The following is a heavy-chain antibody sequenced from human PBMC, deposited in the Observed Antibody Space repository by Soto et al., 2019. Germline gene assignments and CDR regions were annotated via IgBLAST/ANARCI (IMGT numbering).Heavy chain of an antibody. Sequence: AETLSLSCVVSSGSISTYYWTWVRQPPGKGLEWIGYVYYSGSTNYNPSLKSRVAMSVDTSKNQFSLELKSVTAADTATYYCVRDYLLTGFDTWGQGTLVTVSS. CDR3: VRDYLLTGFDT. D-gene: IGHD3-9*01. CDR2: VYYSGST. CDR1: SGSISTYY. J-gene: IGHJ5*02. V-gene: IGHV4-59*01.